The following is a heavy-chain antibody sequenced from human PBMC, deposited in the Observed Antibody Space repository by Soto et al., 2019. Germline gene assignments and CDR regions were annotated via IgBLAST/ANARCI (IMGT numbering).Heavy chain of an antibody. J-gene: IGHJ6*02. D-gene: IGHD1-1*01. CDR3: ARDMGTYYYAMDV. V-gene: IGHV4-34*01. CDR2: INHSEST. Sequence: ETLSLTCAVYGGSFSGYYWSWIRQPPGKGLEWIGEINHSESTKYNPSLKSRVTISGDTSKNQFSLKLSSVTAADTAVYYCARDMGTYYYAMDVWGQGTTVTVSS. CDR1: GGSFSGYY.